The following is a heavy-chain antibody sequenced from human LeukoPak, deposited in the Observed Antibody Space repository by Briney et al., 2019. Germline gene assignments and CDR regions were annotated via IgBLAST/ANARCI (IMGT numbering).Heavy chain of an antibody. V-gene: IGHV3-23*01. CDR2: ISGSGGST. D-gene: IGHD3-10*01. CDR1: GFTFSSYA. CDR3: AKEETMVRGVIKGGYFDY. Sequence: GGSLRLSCAAPGFTFSSYAMSWVRQAPGKGLEWVSAISGSGGSTYYADSVKGRFTISGDNSKNTLYLQMNSLRAEDTAVYYCAKEETMVRGVIKGGYFDYWGQGTLVTVSS. J-gene: IGHJ4*02.